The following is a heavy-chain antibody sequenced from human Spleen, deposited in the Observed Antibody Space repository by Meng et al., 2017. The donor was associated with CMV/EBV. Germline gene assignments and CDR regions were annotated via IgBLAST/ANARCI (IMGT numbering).Heavy chain of an antibody. CDR3: AGTTVAGTGEFDY. V-gene: IGHV1-69*05. J-gene: IGHJ4*02. CDR2: IIPIFGTA. CDR1: GYAFTTYG. Sequence: KASGYAFTTYGITWLRQAPGQRLEWMGGIIPIFGTANYAQKFQGRVTITTDESTSTAYMELSSLRSEDTAVYYCAGTTVAGTGEFDYWGQGTLVTVSS. D-gene: IGHD6-19*01.